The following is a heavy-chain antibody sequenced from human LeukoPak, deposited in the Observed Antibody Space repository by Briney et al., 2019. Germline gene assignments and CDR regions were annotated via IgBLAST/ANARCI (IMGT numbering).Heavy chain of an antibody. V-gene: IGHV3-33*08. D-gene: IGHD3-16*01. Sequence: PGGSLRLSCAASGFTFSSYSMNWVRQAPGKGLEWVAVIWYDGSNKYYADSVKGRFTISRDNSNNTLYLQMNSLRVEDTAVYYCARGGPEWPLDYWGQGTLVTVSS. J-gene: IGHJ4*02. CDR1: GFTFSSYS. CDR2: IWYDGSNK. CDR3: ARGGPEWPLDY.